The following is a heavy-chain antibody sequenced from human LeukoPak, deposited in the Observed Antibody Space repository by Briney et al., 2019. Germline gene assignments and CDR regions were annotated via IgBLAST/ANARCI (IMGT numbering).Heavy chain of an antibody. CDR2: ISYDGSNK. CDR1: GFTLSSYA. J-gene: IGHJ6*03. Sequence: GGSLRLSCAASGFTLSSYAMHWVRQAPGKGLEWVAVISYDGSNKYYADSVKGRFTISRDNSKNTLYLQMNSLRAEDTALYYCAKDLVYYDFWSGYYKDYYYYMDVWGKGTTVTVSS. V-gene: IGHV3-30-3*01. CDR3: AKDLVYYDFWSGYYKDYYYYMDV. D-gene: IGHD3-3*01.